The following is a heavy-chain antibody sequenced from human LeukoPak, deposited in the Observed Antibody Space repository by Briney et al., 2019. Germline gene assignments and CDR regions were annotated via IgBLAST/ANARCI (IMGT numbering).Heavy chain of an antibody. CDR3: ASAYYYDSSGYYQKEYYFDY. J-gene: IGHJ4*02. CDR1: GFTFSSYG. V-gene: IGHV3-33*08. CDR2: IWYDGSNK. D-gene: IGHD3-22*01. Sequence: GGSLRLSCAASGFTFSSYGMHWVRQAPGKGLEWVAVIWYDGSNKYCADSVKGRFTISRDNSKNTLYLQMNSLRAEDTAVYYCASAYYYDSSGYYQKEYYFDYWGQGTLVTVSS.